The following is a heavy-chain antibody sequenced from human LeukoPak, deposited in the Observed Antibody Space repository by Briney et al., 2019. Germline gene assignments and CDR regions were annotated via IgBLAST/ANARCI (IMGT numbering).Heavy chain of an antibody. CDR1: GASISSHY. CDR3: VSFALGSHFDY. CDR2: IHSSGHA. J-gene: IGHJ4*02. Sequence: PSETLSLTCTLSGASISSHYWGWIRQPSGKGLEWIGYIHSSGHADYNPFLKTRVTISLDMSRNQTSLKLKSVTAADTAVYFCVSFALGSHFDYWGQGTLVTVSS. V-gene: IGHV4-59*03. D-gene: IGHD2-15*01.